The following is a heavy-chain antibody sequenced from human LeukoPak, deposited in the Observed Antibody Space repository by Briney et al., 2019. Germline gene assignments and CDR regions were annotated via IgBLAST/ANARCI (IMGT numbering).Heavy chain of an antibody. CDR2: IRYDGSNK. D-gene: IGHD2-8*02. Sequence: GGSLRLSCGASGFTFSNYGMLWVRQAPGKGLEWVAFIRYDGSNKLYADSVRGRFTISRDNSKSTLSLQMNSLRAEDTAIYYCATYRQVLLPFESWGQGTLVTVSS. V-gene: IGHV3-30*02. J-gene: IGHJ4*02. CDR3: ATYRQVLLPFES. CDR1: GFTFSNYG.